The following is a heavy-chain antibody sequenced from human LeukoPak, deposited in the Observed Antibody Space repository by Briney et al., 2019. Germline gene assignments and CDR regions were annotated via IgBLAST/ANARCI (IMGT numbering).Heavy chain of an antibody. Sequence: ASVKVSCKASGYTFTGYHMHWVRQAPGQGLEWMGRINPNSGDTNYAQKFQGRVTMTRDTSISTAYMELSRLRSDDTAVYYCARDRVSYGDYVFYFDYWGQGTLVTVSS. J-gene: IGHJ4*02. D-gene: IGHD4-17*01. CDR3: ARDRVSYGDYVFYFDY. V-gene: IGHV1-2*06. CDR2: INPNSGDT. CDR1: GYTFTGYH.